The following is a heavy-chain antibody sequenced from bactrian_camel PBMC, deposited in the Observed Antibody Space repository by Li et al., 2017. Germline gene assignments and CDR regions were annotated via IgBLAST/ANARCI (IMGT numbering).Heavy chain of an antibody. Sequence: QLVESGGGSVQAGGSLRLSCRISGAPLDDFDMHWYRQDDGNECQLVSSISSDGKTSYSDSVKGRFTISQENDKNTVYLQMNNLQVEDTAVYYCEADSPDYDAGWYSSCPNPEFGTWGQGTQVTVS. CDR2: ISSDGKT. J-gene: IGHJ6*01. V-gene: IGHV3S63*01. CDR1: GAPLDDFD. D-gene: IGHD1*01. CDR3: EADSPDYDAGWYSSCPNPEFGT.